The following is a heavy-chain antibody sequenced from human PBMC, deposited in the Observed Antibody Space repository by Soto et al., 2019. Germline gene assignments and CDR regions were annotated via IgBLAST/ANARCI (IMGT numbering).Heavy chain of an antibody. CDR3: ARDSAAAYNWFDP. J-gene: IGHJ5*02. V-gene: IGHV1-3*01. CDR2: INAGNGNT. D-gene: IGHD6-13*01. CDR1: GYTFTSYA. Sequence: QVQLVQSGAEVKKPGASVKVSCKASGYTFTSYAMHWVRQAPGQRLEWMGWINAGNGNTKYSQKFQGRVTITRDTSASTAYMELSSLRSEDTAVYYCARDSAAAYNWFDPWGQGTLLTVSS.